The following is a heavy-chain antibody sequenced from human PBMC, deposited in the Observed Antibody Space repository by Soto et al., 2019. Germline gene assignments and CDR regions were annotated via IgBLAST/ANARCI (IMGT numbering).Heavy chain of an antibody. J-gene: IGHJ4*02. Sequence: QVQLVESGGGVVQPGRSLRLSCAASGFTFSSYAMHWVRQAPGKGLEWVAVISYDGSNKYYADSVKGRFTISRDNSKNTLYMQMNSLRAEDKAVYYCARGYCSGGSCYRSTWKTYYFDYWGQGTLVTVSS. CDR3: ARGYCSGGSCYRSTWKTYYFDY. V-gene: IGHV3-30-3*01. CDR1: GFTFSSYA. D-gene: IGHD2-15*01. CDR2: ISYDGSNK.